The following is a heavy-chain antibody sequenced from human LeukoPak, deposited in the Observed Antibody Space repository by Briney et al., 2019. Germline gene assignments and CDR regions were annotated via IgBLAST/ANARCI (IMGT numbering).Heavy chain of an antibody. CDR1: GYTFTGYY. CDR2: IDPKSGAT. CDR3: ARSGADCSSTSCYGDYYYYYMDV. Sequence: ASVKVSCKASGYTFTGYYMHWVRQAPGQGLEWMSWIDPKSGATNYAQRFQGRVTMTRDTSIITAYMELSSLRSEDTAVYYCARSGADCSSTSCYGDYYYYYMDVWGKGTTVTVSS. J-gene: IGHJ6*03. D-gene: IGHD2-2*01. V-gene: IGHV1-2*02.